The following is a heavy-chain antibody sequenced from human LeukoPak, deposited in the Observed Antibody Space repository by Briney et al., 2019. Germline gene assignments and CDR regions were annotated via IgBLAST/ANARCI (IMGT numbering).Heavy chain of an antibody. Sequence: GGSLRLSCAASGFTFSSYWMSWVRQAPGKGLEWVANIKQDGSEKYYVDSVKGRFTISRDNAKSSLYLQMNSLRAEDTAVYYCARDGFSGSDDYWGQGTLVTVSS. V-gene: IGHV3-7*01. J-gene: IGHJ4*02. CDR1: GFTFSSYW. CDR2: IKQDGSEK. CDR3: ARDGFSGSDDY. D-gene: IGHD3-10*01.